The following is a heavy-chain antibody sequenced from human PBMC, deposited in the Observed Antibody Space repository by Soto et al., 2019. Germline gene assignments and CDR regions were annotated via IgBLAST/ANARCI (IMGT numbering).Heavy chain of an antibody. V-gene: IGHV4-31*03. J-gene: IGHJ4*02. CDR3: ARVARFSYYDSSGYYFALFYFDY. CDR2: IYYSGST. CDR1: GGSISSGGYY. D-gene: IGHD3-22*01. Sequence: SETLSLTCTVSGGSISSGGYYWSRIRQHPGKGLEWIGYIYYSGSTYYNPSLKSRVTISVDTSKNQFSLKLSSVTAADTAVYYCARVARFSYYDSSGYYFALFYFDYWGQGTLVTVSS.